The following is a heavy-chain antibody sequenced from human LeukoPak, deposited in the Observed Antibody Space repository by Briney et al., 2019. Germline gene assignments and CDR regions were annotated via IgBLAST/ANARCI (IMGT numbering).Heavy chain of an antibody. V-gene: IGHV3-72*01. CDR1: GFTFSDHY. CDR2: TRNKANSYTT. CDR3: ARSSVSSDDY. D-gene: IGHD6-6*01. Sequence: GSLRLSCAASGFTFSDHYMDWVRQAPGKGLEWVGRTRNKANSYTTEYAASVKGRFTTSRDGSKNSLYLQMNSLKTEDTAVYYCARSSVSSDDYWGQGTLVTVSS. J-gene: IGHJ4*02.